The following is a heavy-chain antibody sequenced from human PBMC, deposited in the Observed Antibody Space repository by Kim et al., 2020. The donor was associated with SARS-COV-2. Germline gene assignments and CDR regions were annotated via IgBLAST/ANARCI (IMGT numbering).Heavy chain of an antibody. CDR2: INHSGST. CDR1: GGSFSGYY. CDR3: ARGVLSTGIRRGYCSSTSCYIGTNAERGYYYYGMDV. D-gene: IGHD2-2*02. V-gene: IGHV4-34*01. J-gene: IGHJ6*02. Sequence: SETLSLTCAVYGGSFSGYYWSWIRQPPGKGLEWIGEINHSGSTNYNPSLKSRVTISVDTSKNQFSLKLSSVPAADTAVYYCARGVLSTGIRRGYCSSTSCYIGTNAERGYYYYGMDVWGQGTTVTVSS.